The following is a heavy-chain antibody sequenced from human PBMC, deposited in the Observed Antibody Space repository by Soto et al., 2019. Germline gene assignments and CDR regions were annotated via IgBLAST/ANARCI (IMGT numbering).Heavy chain of an antibody. CDR1: GGTFSSYA. Sequence: QVQLVQSGAEVKKPGSSVKVSCKASGGTFSSYAISWVRQAPGQGLEWMGGIIPIFGTANYAQKFQGRVTITAYESTDTAYMELSSLRSEDTAVYYCARHTHLDWNDSMPGYWGQGTLVTVSS. V-gene: IGHV1-69*01. CDR2: IIPIFGTA. D-gene: IGHD1-1*01. CDR3: ARHTHLDWNDSMPGY. J-gene: IGHJ4*02.